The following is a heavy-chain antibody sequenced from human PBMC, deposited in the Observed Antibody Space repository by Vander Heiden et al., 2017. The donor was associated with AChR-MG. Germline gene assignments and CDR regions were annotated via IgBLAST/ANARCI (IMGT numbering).Heavy chain of an antibody. CDR1: GGSISSSSYY. V-gene: IGHV4-39*02. J-gene: IGHJ6*03. D-gene: IGHD5-18*01. Sequence: QLQLQESGPGLVKPSETLSLTCTVPGGSISSSSYYWGWIRQPPGKGLEWIGSIYYSGSTYYNPSLKSRVTISVDTSKNQFSLKLSSVTAADTAVYYCARDNVDTARVYYYYYMDVWGKGTTVTVSS. CDR2: IYYSGST. CDR3: ARDNVDTARVYYYYYMDV.